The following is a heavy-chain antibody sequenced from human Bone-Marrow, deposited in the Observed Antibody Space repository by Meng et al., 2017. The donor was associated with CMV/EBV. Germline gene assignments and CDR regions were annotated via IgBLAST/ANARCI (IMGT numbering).Heavy chain of an antibody. CDR2: IKQDGSEK. CDR1: GFTFSSYW. J-gene: IGHJ6*02. CDR3: ARDANTIFGARYYYGMDV. Sequence: GESLKISCAASGFTFSSYWMSWVRQAPGKGLEWVANIKQDGSEKYYVDSVKGRFTISRDNAKNSLYLQMNSLRAEDTAVYYCARDANTIFGARYYYGMDVCGQATTAASSS. V-gene: IGHV3-7*01. D-gene: IGHD3-3*01.